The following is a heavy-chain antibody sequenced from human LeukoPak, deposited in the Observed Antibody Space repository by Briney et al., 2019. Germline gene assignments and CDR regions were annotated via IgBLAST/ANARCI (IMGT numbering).Heavy chain of an antibody. J-gene: IGHJ4*02. V-gene: IGHV3-30*04. Sequence: GTSLRLSCAASGFNFSSYAMHWVRQAPGKGLEWVAGISYDGRNKEYVDSVKGRFTISRDNSKNTLYLQMNSLRAEDTAVYNCAKDRGYSHGFDYWGQGTLVTVSS. CDR1: GFNFSSYA. CDR3: AKDRGYSHGFDY. D-gene: IGHD5-18*01. CDR2: ISYDGRNK.